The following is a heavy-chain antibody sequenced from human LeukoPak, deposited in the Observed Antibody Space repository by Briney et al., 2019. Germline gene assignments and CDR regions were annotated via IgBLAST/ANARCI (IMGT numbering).Heavy chain of an antibody. Sequence: GASVKVSCKVDGVTFFPDAINWVRQAPGQGLQWMGRIIPILTVAHYAQNFQGRVTITADTSTNTAYMELISLRSDDTAVYYCARDRDGSLTPSAFDVWGHGTVVIVSS. CDR3: ARDRDGSLTPSAFDV. V-gene: IGHV1-69*04. J-gene: IGHJ3*01. D-gene: IGHD1-26*01. CDR2: IIPILTVA. CDR1: GVTFFPDA.